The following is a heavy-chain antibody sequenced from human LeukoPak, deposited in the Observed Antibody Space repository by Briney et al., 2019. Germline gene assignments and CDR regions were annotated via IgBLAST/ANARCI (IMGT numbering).Heavy chain of an antibody. CDR3: ARSIWFGDLRFDY. V-gene: IGHV3-7*01. CDR2: IKQDGSEK. D-gene: IGHD3-10*01. J-gene: IGHJ4*02. CDR1: GFTFSSYW. Sequence: GGSLRLSCAASGFTFSSYWMSWVSQAPGKGLEWVANIKQDGSEKYYVDSVKGRFTISRDNAKNSLYLQMNRLRAEDTAVYYCARSIWFGDLRFDYWGQGTLVTVSS.